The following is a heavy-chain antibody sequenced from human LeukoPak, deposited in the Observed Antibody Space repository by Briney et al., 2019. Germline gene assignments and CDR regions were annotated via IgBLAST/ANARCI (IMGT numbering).Heavy chain of an antibody. D-gene: IGHD2-21*01. CDR1: GFTFSSYW. CDR3: ARVSSRGLYSSINAFDI. J-gene: IGHJ3*02. V-gene: IGHV3-7*01. Sequence: GGSLRLSCAASGFTFSSYWMSWVRQAPGKGLEWVANIKQDGSEKYYVDSVKGRFTISRDNAKNSLYLQMNSLRAEDTAVYYCARVSSRGLYSSINAFDIWGQGTMVTVSS. CDR2: IKQDGSEK.